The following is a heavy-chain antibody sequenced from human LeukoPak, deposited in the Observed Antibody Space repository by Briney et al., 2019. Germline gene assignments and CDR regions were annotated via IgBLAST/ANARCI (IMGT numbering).Heavy chain of an antibody. CDR3: ATVYYDYVWGSYRYTSNLDY. D-gene: IGHD3-16*02. Sequence: GGSLRLSCAASGFTFSSYSMNWVRQAPGKGLEWVSSISRSSSYIYYADSVKGRFTISRDNAKNSLYLQMNSLRAEDTAVYYCATVYYDYVWGSYRYTSNLDYWGQGTLVTVSS. CDR1: GFTFSSYS. J-gene: IGHJ4*02. CDR2: ISRSSSYI. V-gene: IGHV3-21*01.